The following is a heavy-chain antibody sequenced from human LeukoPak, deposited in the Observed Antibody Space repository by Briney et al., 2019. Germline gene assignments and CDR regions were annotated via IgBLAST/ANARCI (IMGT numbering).Heavy chain of an antibody. CDR2: ISYDGSNK. V-gene: IGHV3-30*04. J-gene: IGHJ6*02. CDR3: ARGLARYYYYGMDV. Sequence: PGGSLRLSCAASGFTLSSYAMHWVRQAPGKGLEWVAVISYDGSNKYYADSVKGRFTISRDNSKNTLYLQMNSLRAEDTAVYYCARGLARYYYYGMDVWGQGTTVTVSS. D-gene: IGHD6-19*01. CDR1: GFTLSSYA.